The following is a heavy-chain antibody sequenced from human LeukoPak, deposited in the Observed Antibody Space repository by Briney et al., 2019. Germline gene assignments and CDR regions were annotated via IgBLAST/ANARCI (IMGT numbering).Heavy chain of an antibody. V-gene: IGHV4-59*01. J-gene: IGHJ6*03. CDR1: DDSITMYY. CDR2: VDHTGST. Sequence: SETLSLTCTVSDDSITMYYWTWIRQPPGKGLEWIGYVDHTGSTNFNPSLNGRVSISGDTSKNLFSLRLRSVTAADTAVYFCARGRVSSSTWYSTYYYYFYMDVWGKGTTVTVSS. CDR3: ARGRVSSSTWYSTYYYYFYMDV. D-gene: IGHD1-1*01.